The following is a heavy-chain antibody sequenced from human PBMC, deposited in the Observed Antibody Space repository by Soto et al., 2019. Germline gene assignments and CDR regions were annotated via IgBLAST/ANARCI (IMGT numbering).Heavy chain of an antibody. J-gene: IGHJ6*02. Sequence: EVQLVESGGGLVQPGGSRRVSCAASGFTFGIYWMNWVRQAPGKGLVWFSRIDSDGRSTTYADSVKGRFTTSRDNAKNTLYLQMSSLSVERTDVYYCARGRPCGMDVWGQGTTVTASS. V-gene: IGHV3-74*01. CDR3: ARGRPCGMDV. CDR1: GFTFGIYW. CDR2: IDSDGRST.